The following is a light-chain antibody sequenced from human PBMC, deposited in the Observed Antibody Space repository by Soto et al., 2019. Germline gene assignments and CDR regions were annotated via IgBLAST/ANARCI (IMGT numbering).Light chain of an antibody. CDR3: QKYANWPKT. V-gene: IGKV3-15*01. CDR1: QSVSNK. CDR2: AAS. J-gene: IGKJ1*01. Sequence: EIVMTQSPATLSVSPGEGATLSCRASQSVSNKLVWYQQKPGQAPRLLIYAASTRATGIPARFSGSGSETEFTLTISSLQSEDLAVYYCQKYANWPKTFGQGTKVDIK.